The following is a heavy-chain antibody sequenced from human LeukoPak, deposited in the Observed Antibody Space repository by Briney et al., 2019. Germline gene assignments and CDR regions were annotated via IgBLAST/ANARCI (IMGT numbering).Heavy chain of an antibody. D-gene: IGHD3-22*01. J-gene: IGHJ5*02. V-gene: IGHV4-59*01. CDR3: ARVGLRYYDSSGYYSNWFDR. CDR1: GVSISSYY. Sequence: PSGTLCLTCTVSGVSISSYYWSWIPQPPGKGLEWFGCIYYSGRTNYNPCLKSRVTISVDTCKHQFSLKLSSVTAADTAVYYCARVGLRYYDSSGYYSNWFDRWGGGTLVTVSS. CDR2: IYYSGRT.